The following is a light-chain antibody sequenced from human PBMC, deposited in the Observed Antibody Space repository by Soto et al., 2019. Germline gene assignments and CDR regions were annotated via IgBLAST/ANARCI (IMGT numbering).Light chain of an antibody. V-gene: IGKV3-20*01. J-gene: IGKJ1*01. Sequence: EIVLTQSPGTLSLSPGERATPSCRASQSVSRSDLAWYQQKPGQAPRLLIYGASSRATGIPDRFSGSGSGTDFTLTISRMEPEDFAVYYCQQFSSTPSWTFGQGTKVDIK. CDR3: QQFSSTPSWT. CDR1: QSVSRSD. CDR2: GAS.